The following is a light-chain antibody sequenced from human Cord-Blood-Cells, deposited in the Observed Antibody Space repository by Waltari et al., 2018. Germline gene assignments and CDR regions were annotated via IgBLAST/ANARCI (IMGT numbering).Light chain of an antibody. J-gene: IGKJ4*01. CDR1: QRVLYSSNNKNY. V-gene: IGKV4-1*01. Sequence: DIVMTQSPDSLAVYLGERANIHCTSSQRVLYSSNNKNYLAWYQPKPGQPPKLLLYWASTRESGVPDRFSGSGSGTDFTLTISSLQAEDVAVYYCQQYYSTPLTFGGGTKVEIK. CDR2: WAS. CDR3: QQYYSTPLT.